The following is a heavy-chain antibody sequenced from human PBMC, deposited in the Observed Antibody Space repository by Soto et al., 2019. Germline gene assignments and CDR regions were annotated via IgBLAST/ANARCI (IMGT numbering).Heavy chain of an antibody. Sequence: QLQLQESGPGLVKPSETLSLTCTVSGGSISSSSYYWGWIRQPPGKGLEWIGSIYYSGSTYYNPSLKSRVTISVDTSKNQFSLKLSSVTAADTAVYYCARRAGGVDYYYGMDVWGQGTTVTVSS. CDR1: GGSISSSSYY. J-gene: IGHJ6*02. D-gene: IGHD2-8*01. CDR2: IYYSGST. CDR3: ARRAGGVDYYYGMDV. V-gene: IGHV4-39*01.